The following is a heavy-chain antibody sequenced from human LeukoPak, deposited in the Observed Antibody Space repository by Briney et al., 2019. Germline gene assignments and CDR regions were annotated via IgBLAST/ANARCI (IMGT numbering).Heavy chain of an antibody. CDR1: GFTFSSYS. J-gene: IGHJ6*02. CDR3: ARDQYYGGSSWFYYYYGMDV. CDR2: ISSSSYI. Sequence: PGGSLRLFCAASGFTFSSYSMNWVRQTPGKGLEWVSSISSSSYIYYADSVKGRFTISRDNAKNSLYLQMNSLRAEDTAVYYCARDQYYGGSSWFYYYYGMDVWGQGTTVTVSS. D-gene: IGHD6-13*01. V-gene: IGHV3-21*01.